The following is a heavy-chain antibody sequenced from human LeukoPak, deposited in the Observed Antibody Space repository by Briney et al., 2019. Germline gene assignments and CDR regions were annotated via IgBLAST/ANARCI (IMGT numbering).Heavy chain of an antibody. CDR2: ISAYNGNT. V-gene: IGHV1-18*01. J-gene: IGHJ4*02. Sequence: ASVKASCKASGYTFTSYGISWVRQAPGQGLEWMGWISAYNGNTNYAQKLQGRVTMTTDTSTSTAYMELRSLRSDDTAVYYCARDPPNIAMVRGVIRFDYWGQGTLVTVSS. CDR1: GYTFTSYG. CDR3: ARDPPNIAMVRGVIRFDY. D-gene: IGHD3-10*01.